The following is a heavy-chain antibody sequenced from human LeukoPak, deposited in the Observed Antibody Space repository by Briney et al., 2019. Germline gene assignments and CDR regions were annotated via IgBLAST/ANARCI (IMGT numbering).Heavy chain of an antibody. V-gene: IGHV3-7*01. J-gene: IGHJ4*02. CDR2: MKKDGSET. CDR3: STAKFDN. Sequence: GGSLRLSCVVSGFTFRDYSMIWVRQAPGKGLQWVANMKKDGSETKYGDFVKGRFTISRDNAKNSLYLQMNSLTVEDTAVYYCSTAKFDNWGQGTLVTVSS. CDR1: GFTFRDYS.